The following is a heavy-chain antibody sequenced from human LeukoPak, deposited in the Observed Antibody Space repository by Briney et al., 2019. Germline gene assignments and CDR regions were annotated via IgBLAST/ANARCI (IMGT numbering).Heavy chain of an antibody. J-gene: IGHJ6*02. V-gene: IGHV4-30-4*01. CDR2: IYYSGST. CDR1: GGSLSSGDYY. CDR3: ARVDENKQSGGMDV. Sequence: SQTLSLTCTVSGGSLSSGDYYWSWVRQPPGKGLEWIGYIYYSGSTYYNPSLKSRVTISVDTSKNQFSLKLSSVTAADTAVYYCARVDENKQSGGMDVWGQGTTVTVSS. D-gene: IGHD1/OR15-1a*01.